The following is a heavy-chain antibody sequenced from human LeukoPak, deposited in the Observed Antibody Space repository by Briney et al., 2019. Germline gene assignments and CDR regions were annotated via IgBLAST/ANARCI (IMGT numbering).Heavy chain of an antibody. V-gene: IGHV3-66*01. Sequence: SGGSLRLSCAASGFTVSSNYMSWVRQAPGKGLEWVSVIYSGGSTYYADSVKGRFTISRDNSKNTLYLQMTTLRAEDTAVYYCARAMTTDPSRRAFDVWGQGTKVTVSS. D-gene: IGHD4-17*01. CDR2: IYSGGST. CDR1: GFTVSSNY. J-gene: IGHJ3*01. CDR3: ARAMTTDPSRRAFDV.